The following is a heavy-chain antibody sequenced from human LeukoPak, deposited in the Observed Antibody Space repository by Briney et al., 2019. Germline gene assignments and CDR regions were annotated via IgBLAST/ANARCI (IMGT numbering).Heavy chain of an antibody. CDR2: INPNSGGT. CDR3: ARELVVVVPAAPERWFDP. Sequence: ASVKVSCKASGYTFTAYYMHWVRQAPGQGLEWMGWINPNSGGTNYAQKFQGRVTMTRDTSISTAYMELSRLRSDDTAVYYCARELVVVVPAAPERWFDPWGQGTLVTVSS. CDR1: GYTFTAYY. J-gene: IGHJ5*02. V-gene: IGHV1-2*02. D-gene: IGHD2-2*01.